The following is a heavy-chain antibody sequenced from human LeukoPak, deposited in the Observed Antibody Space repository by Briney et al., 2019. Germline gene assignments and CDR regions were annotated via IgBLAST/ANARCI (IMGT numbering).Heavy chain of an antibody. CDR2: LSGSGANT. D-gene: IGHD1-26*01. CDR3: AKDQPLLKVGYFDY. V-gene: IGHV3-23*01. Sequence: GGSLRLSCAASGFTFSSYAMSWVRQAPGKGLEWVSALSGSGANTYYADSVKGRFTISRDNSKNTLYLQMNSLRAEDTAVYYCAKDQPLLKVGYFDYWGQGTLVAVSS. CDR1: GFTFSSYA. J-gene: IGHJ4*02.